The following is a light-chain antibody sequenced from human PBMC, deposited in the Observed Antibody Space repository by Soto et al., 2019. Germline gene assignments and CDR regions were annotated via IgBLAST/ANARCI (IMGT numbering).Light chain of an antibody. CDR3: QQYITSPPMYT. J-gene: IGKJ2*01. V-gene: IGKV3-20*01. CDR1: QSVSSRY. CDR2: GAS. Sequence: ETVLTQSPGTLSLSPGERATLSCRASQSVSSRYLAWYQQKPGQAPRLLIYGASNRATGIPDRFSGSGSGTEFTLTINRLEPEDFAVYYCQQYITSPPMYTFGQGTKLEIK.